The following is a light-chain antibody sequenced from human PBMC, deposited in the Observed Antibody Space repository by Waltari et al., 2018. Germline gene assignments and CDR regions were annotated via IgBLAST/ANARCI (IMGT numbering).Light chain of an antibody. CDR2: GAS. CDR1: QSLSVAY. J-gene: IGKJ2*01. CDR3: QQYDTSPGT. Sequence: EIVLTQSPSTLSLSAGDTATISCRASQSLSVAYLAWYQHKSGQAPRLLIYGASYRATGIPDRFSGSGSGTDFTLTITRLEPDDFAVYYCQQYDTSPGTFGQGTKLEI. V-gene: IGKV3-20*01.